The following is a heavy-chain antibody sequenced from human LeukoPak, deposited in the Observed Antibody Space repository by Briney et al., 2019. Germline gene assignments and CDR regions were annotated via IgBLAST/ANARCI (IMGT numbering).Heavy chain of an antibody. J-gene: IGHJ5*02. Sequence: PSETLSLTCTVSGGSISSYYWSWIRQPPGKGLEWIGYIYYSGSTNYNPSLKSRVTISVDKSKNQFSLKLSSVTAADTAVYYCARRKDCSGGSCYSHWFDPWGQGTLVTVSS. CDR3: ARRKDCSGGSCYSHWFDP. V-gene: IGHV4-59*12. CDR2: IYYSGST. CDR1: GGSISSYY. D-gene: IGHD2-15*01.